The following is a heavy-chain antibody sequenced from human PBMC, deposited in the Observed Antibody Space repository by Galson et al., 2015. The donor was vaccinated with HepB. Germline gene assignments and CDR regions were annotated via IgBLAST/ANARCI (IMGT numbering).Heavy chain of an antibody. Sequence: SLRLSCAPSGFTFGDYAVSWFRQAPGKGPEWVCFIRSKAYGGTTEYAASVKGRFTISRDDSKSISYLQMNSLKTEDTAVYYCTYAVWFGELFIDYWGQGTLVTVSS. D-gene: IGHD3-10*01. CDR3: TYAVWFGELFIDY. V-gene: IGHV3-49*03. J-gene: IGHJ4*02. CDR1: GFTFGDYA. CDR2: IRSKAYGGTT.